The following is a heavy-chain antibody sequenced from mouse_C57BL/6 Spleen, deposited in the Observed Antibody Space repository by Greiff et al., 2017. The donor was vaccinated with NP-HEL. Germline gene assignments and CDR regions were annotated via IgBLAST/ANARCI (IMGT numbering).Heavy chain of an antibody. CDR1: GYTFTSYW. V-gene: IGHV1-72*01. Sequence: QVQLQQPGAELVKPGASVKLSCKASGYTFTSYWMHWVKQRPGRGLEWIGRIDPNSGGTKYNEKFKSKATLTVDKPSSTAYMQLSSLTSEDSAVYYCARDELMITAWFAYWGQGTLVTVSA. J-gene: IGHJ3*01. CDR2: IDPNSGGT. CDR3: ARDELMITAWFAY. D-gene: IGHD2-4*01.